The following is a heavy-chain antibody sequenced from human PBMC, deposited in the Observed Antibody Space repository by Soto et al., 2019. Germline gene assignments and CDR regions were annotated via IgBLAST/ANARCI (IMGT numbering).Heavy chain of an antibody. CDR1: RYIFTAYF. CDR3: ASHDPGARFDP. V-gene: IGHV1-2*02. D-gene: IGHD1-1*01. CDR2: INANNGAT. Sequence: QVQLVQSGAVVKKPGASVKVSCKAPRYIFTAYFMHWVRQAPGQGLEWMGWINANNGATHYGLSFQGRVTMTRDTSISTAYMELSSLRSDDTAVYYCASHDPGARFDPWGQGTLVIVSS. J-gene: IGHJ5*02.